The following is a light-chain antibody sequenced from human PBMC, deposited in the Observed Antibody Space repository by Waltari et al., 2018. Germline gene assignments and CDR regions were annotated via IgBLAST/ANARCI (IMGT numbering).Light chain of an antibody. CDR3: QQCNTYS. CDR1: QSINSW. V-gene: IGKV1-5*03. Sequence: DIQMTQSPSTLSASVGDRVTITCRASQSINSWLAWYQQKPGKAPKLLIYKASTLESGVPSRVSGSGSGTEFTLTISGLQPDDFATYYCQQCNTYSFGQGTKVEIK. J-gene: IGKJ1*01. CDR2: KAS.